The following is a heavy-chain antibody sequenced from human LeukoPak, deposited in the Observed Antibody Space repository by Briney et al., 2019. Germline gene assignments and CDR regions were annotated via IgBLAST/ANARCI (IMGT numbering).Heavy chain of an antibody. D-gene: IGHD3-22*01. CDR1: SGSISNYY. V-gene: IGHV4-59*01. Sequence: SETLSLTCTVSSGSISNYYWNWIRQPPGKGLECIGYICYSGSTNYNPSLKSRVTISLDTSKNQFSLKLSSVTAADTAVYYCARGKYYDSSGYPKALDYWGQGTLVTVSS. CDR2: ICYSGST. J-gene: IGHJ4*02. CDR3: ARGKYYDSSGYPKALDY.